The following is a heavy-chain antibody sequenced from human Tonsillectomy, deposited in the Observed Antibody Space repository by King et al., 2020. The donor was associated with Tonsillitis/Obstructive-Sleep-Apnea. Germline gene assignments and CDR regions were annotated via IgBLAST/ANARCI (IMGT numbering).Heavy chain of an antibody. Sequence: VQLVESGGGLVQPGRSLRLSCTVSGFTFGDYPMSWVRQAPGKGLEWVGFIRSKTYGGTTEYAASVKGRFTISRDDSKSIAYLQMNSLKTEDTAVYYCTRGPIGYSYVFDYWGQGTLVTVSP. CDR2: IRSKTYGGTT. CDR3: TRGPIGYSYVFDY. CDR1: GFTFGDYP. J-gene: IGHJ4*02. D-gene: IGHD5-18*01. V-gene: IGHV3-49*04.